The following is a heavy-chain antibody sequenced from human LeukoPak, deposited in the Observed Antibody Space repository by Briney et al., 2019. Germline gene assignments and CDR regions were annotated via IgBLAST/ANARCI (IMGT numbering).Heavy chain of an antibody. CDR1: GYTFTSYY. V-gene: IGHV1-46*01. CDR3: ARRGCSGGSCQSYYYYYYGMDV. D-gene: IGHD2-15*01. CDR2: INPSGGST. J-gene: IGHJ6*02. Sequence: GASVKVSCKASGYTFTSYYMHWVRQALGQGLEWMGIINPSGGSTSYAQKFQGRVTMTRDTSTSTVYMELSSLRSEDTAVYYCARRGCSGGSCQSYYYYYYGMDVWGQGTTVTVSS.